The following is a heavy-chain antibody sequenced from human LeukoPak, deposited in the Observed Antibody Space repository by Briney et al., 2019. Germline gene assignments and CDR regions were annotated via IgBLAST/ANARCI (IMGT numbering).Heavy chain of an antibody. Sequence: GGSLRLSCAASGFTVGNNYMAWVRQVPGKGLEWVSLISWDGGSTYYADSVKGRFTISRDNSKNSLYLQMNSLRAEDTALYYCAKDIDFDYWGQGTLVTVSS. CDR2: ISWDGGST. J-gene: IGHJ4*02. V-gene: IGHV3-43D*03. CDR3: AKDIDFDY. CDR1: GFTVGNNY.